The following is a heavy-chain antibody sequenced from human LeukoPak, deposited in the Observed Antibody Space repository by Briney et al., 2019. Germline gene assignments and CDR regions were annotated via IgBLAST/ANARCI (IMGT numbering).Heavy chain of an antibody. J-gene: IGHJ4*02. CDR3: AKYLSSSSSLFDY. D-gene: IGHD6-6*01. CDR2: FSPENGEA. V-gene: IGHV1-24*01. CDR1: GYTLSEVS. Sequence: ASVKVSCKVSGYTLSEVSMHWVRQPPGKGLEWMGGFSPENGEAVYAQKFQGRVTMTEDTSTDTATMDLSSLRSEDTAVYFCAKYLSSSSSLFDYWGQGTLITASS.